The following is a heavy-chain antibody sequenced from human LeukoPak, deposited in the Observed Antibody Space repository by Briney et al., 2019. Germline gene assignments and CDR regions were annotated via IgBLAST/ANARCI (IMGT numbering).Heavy chain of an antibody. CDR1: GFTFSSYG. V-gene: IGHV3-30*18. D-gene: IGHD6-13*01. CDR3: AKDAIYSSSFFDY. CDR2: ISYDGSNK. Sequence: GGSLRLSCAASGFTFSSYGMHWVRQAPGKGLEWVAVISYDGSNKYYADSVKGRSTISRDNSKNTLYLQMNSLRAEDTAVYYCAKDAIYSSSFFDYWGQGTLVTVSS. J-gene: IGHJ4*02.